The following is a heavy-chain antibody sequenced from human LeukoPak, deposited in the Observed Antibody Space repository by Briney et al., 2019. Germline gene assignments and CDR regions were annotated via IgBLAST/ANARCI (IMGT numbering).Heavy chain of an antibody. Sequence: SETLSLTCTVSGGSISSSSYYWGWIRQPPGKGLEWIGSIYYSGSTYYNPSLKSRVTISVDTPKNQFSLKLSSVTAADTAVYYCARAVTTPAQFDYWGQGTLVTVSS. CDR3: ARAVTTPAQFDY. J-gene: IGHJ4*02. V-gene: IGHV4-39*07. CDR2: IYYSGST. CDR1: GGSISSSSYY. D-gene: IGHD4-17*01.